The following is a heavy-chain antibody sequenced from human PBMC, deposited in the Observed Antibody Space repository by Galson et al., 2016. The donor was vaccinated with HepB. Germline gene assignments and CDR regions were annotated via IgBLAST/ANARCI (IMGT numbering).Heavy chain of an antibody. J-gene: IGHJ4*02. CDR2: ISKNGRAI. V-gene: IGHV3-30*18. CDR1: GFTFSSYS. D-gene: IGHD6-19*01. Sequence: SLRLSCAASGFTFSSYSIHWVRQAPGKGLEWVAVISKNGRAIYYADSVKGRFTISRDNSKNTVYLQMNSLRAEDTAVYDCAKRWALSSGFHDYWGQGTLVTVSS. CDR3: AKRWALSSGFHDY.